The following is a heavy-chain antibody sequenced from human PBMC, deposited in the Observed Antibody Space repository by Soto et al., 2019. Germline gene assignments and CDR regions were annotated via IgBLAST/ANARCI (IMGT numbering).Heavy chain of an antibody. CDR2: IYYSGST. J-gene: IGHJ4*02. CDR3: ARRWGTTFDY. Sequence: SETLSLTCTVSRGSISSYYWSWIRQPPGKGLEWIGYIYYSGSTNYSPSLKSRVTISVDTSKNQFSLKLSSVTAADTAVYHCARRWGTTFDYWGQGTLVTVSS. CDR1: RGSISSYY. V-gene: IGHV4-59*08. D-gene: IGHD3-16*01.